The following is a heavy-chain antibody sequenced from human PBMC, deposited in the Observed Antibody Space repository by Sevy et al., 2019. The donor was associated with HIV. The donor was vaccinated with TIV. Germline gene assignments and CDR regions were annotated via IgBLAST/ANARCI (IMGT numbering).Heavy chain of an antibody. CDR1: GVTFSTYA. CDR2: ISFDGSTE. D-gene: IGHD3-22*01. V-gene: IGHV3-30-3*01. Sequence: GGSLRLSCAASGVTFSTYAMHWVRQAPGKGLEWVAVISFDGSTEHYADSVKGRFTISRDNSKNTLSLQMHSLRPEDTAVYYCARGDYDRSGRRWGQWFDSWGQGTLVTVSS. J-gene: IGHJ5*01. CDR3: ARGDYDRSGRRWGQWFDS.